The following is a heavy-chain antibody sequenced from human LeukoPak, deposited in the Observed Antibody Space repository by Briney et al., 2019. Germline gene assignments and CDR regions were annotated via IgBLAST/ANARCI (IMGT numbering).Heavy chain of an antibody. Sequence: ASVKVSCKASGYTFTGYYMHWVRQAPGQGLEWMGWINPNGGGTNYAQKFQGRVTMTRDTSISTAYMELSRLRSDDTAVYYCAREVVVAATSENWFDPWGQGTLVTVSS. J-gene: IGHJ5*02. CDR2: INPNGGGT. CDR3: AREVVVAATSENWFDP. D-gene: IGHD2-15*01. V-gene: IGHV1-2*02. CDR1: GYTFTGYY.